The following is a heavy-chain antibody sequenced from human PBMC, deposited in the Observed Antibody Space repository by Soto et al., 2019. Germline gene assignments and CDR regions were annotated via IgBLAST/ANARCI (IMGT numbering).Heavy chain of an antibody. CDR2: INTNTGNP. CDR3: ARAVVIFGVVRAVDY. Sequence: VASVKVSCKASGYTFTSYAMNWVRQAPGQGLEWMGWINTNTGNPTYAQGFTGRFVFSLDTSVSTAYLQICSLRAEDTAVYYCARAVVIFGVVRAVDYWGQGTLVTVSS. J-gene: IGHJ4*02. CDR1: GYTFTSYA. D-gene: IGHD3-3*01. V-gene: IGHV7-4-1*01.